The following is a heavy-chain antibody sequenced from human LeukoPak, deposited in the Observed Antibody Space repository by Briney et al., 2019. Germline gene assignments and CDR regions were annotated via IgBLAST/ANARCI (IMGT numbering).Heavy chain of an antibody. CDR3: ARGLRYCSGGSCASYWFDP. D-gene: IGHD2-15*01. J-gene: IGHJ5*02. CDR2: MNPNSGNT. CDR1: GYTFTSYD. V-gene: IGHV1-8*01. Sequence: GASVKVSCKASGYTFTSYDINWVRQAPGQGLEWMGWMNPNSGNTGYAQKFQGRVTMTRNTSISTAYMELSSLRSEDTAVYYCARGLRYCSGGSCASYWFDPWGQGTLVTVSS.